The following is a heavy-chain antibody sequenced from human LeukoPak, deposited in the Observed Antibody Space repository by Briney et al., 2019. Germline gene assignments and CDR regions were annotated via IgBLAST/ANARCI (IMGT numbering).Heavy chain of an antibody. Sequence: GGSLRLSCAASGFTFSSYWMSWVRQAPGKGLEWVANIKQDGSEKYYVDSVKGRFTISRDNAKNSLYLQMNSLRAEDTAVYYCARGSFVYYYYMDVWGKGTTVTVSS. J-gene: IGHJ6*03. CDR2: IKQDGSEK. CDR1: GFTFSSYW. CDR3: ARGSFVYYYYMDV. D-gene: IGHD3-3*01. V-gene: IGHV3-7*01.